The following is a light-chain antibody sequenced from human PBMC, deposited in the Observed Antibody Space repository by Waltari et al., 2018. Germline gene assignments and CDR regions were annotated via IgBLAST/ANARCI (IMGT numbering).Light chain of an antibody. CDR2: GVS. Sequence: QSALTQPASVSGSPGQSITIPCTGTRSDVGNYNYGPWYQQHPGKVPKHIIYGVSKRPSGVSNRFSGPKSGNTASLTISGLQAEDEADYYCSSYTGGSTFYVFGTGTKVAVL. CDR1: RSDVGNYNY. J-gene: IGLJ1*01. V-gene: IGLV2-14*01. CDR3: SSYTGGSTFYV.